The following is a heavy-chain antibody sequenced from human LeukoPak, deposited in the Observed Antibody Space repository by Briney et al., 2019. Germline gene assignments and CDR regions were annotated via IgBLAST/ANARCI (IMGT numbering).Heavy chain of an antibody. J-gene: IGHJ4*02. V-gene: IGHV3-9*01. CDR2: ISWNSGSI. Sequence: GGSLRLSCAASGFTFDDYAMHWVRQAPGKGLEWVSGISWNSGSIGYAGSVKGRFTISRDNAKNSLYLQMNSLRAEDTALYYCAKTPRGDYRKSEFDYWGQGTLVTVSS. CDR1: GFTFDDYA. CDR3: AKTPRGDYRKSEFDY. D-gene: IGHD4-17*01.